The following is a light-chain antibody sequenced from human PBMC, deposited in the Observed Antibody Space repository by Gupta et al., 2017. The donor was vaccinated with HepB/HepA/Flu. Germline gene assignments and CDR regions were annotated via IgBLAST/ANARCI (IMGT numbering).Light chain of an antibody. V-gene: IGKV1-39*01. CDR2: AAS. CDR1: QNIDNF. Sequence: IQMTQSPSSLSASVGDRVTITCRASQNIDNFINWYQQKPGKAPNLLIHAASSVHSGVPSRFSGSGSGTDFTLTISSLQPEDSATFYCQQTDNSPRTFGQGTKVEIK. J-gene: IGKJ1*01. CDR3: QQTDNSPRT.